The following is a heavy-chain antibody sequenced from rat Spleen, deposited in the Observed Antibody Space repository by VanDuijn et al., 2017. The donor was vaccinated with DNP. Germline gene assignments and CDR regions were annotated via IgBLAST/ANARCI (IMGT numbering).Heavy chain of an antibody. D-gene: IGHD1-11*01. CDR1: GFSLTGYT. Sequence: QVQLKESGPGLVQPSQTLSLTCTVSGFSLTGYTVNWIRQPPGKGLEWIAAISGGGGTYYNSALKSRLSISRDTSKSQVFLKMSRRQTEATAMYFGARPGGDYWGQGVMVTVSS. V-gene: IGHV2-6*01. J-gene: IGHJ2*01. CDR3: ARPGGDY. CDR2: ISGGGGT.